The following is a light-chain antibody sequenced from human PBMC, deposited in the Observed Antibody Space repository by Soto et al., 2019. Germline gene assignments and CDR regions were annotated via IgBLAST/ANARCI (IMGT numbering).Light chain of an antibody. CDR1: SGSVSTTYY. J-gene: IGLJ2*01. Sequence: QTVVTQEPSFSVSPGGTVTLTCALSSGSVSTTYYPSWYQQTPGQAPRTLIYSTNTRSSGVPDRFSGSILGNKAALTITGAQADDESHYYCVLYMGSGISVFGGGTKLTVL. CDR2: STN. CDR3: VLYMGSGISV. V-gene: IGLV8-61*01.